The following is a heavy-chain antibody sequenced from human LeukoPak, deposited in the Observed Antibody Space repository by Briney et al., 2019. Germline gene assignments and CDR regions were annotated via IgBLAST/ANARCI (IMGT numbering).Heavy chain of an antibody. CDR2: IYYTGTT. J-gene: IGHJ4*02. CDR3: ARDSIRVQTGTTQ. CDR1: GGSININNYY. V-gene: IGHV4-39*07. D-gene: IGHD1-1*01. Sequence: SETLSLTCTVSGGSININNYYWAWLRQSPGKGLEWLGSIYYTGTTYYNPSLDHRVTISVDTSKNQFSLRLSFVTAADTAVYYCARDSIRVQTGTTQWGQGILVTVSS.